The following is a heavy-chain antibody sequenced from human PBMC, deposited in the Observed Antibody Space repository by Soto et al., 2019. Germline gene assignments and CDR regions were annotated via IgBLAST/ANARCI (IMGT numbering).Heavy chain of an antibody. Sequence: PSETLSLTCTVSGDSVTSCYYYWSWNRQPPGKGLVWIGYIYYSGNTNYSPSLKSRVTMSLDRSNNQFSLNLSSVTAAGTAVYCGARITADQSMIYGFDPWGPGILVTVSS. CDR2: IYYSGNT. J-gene: IGHJ5*01. CDR3: ARITADQSMIYGFDP. V-gene: IGHV4-61*01. CDR1: GDSVTSCYYY. D-gene: IGHD3-16*01.